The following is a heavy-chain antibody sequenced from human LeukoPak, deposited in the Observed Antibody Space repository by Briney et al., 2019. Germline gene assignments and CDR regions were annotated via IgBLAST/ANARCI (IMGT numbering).Heavy chain of an antibody. Sequence: GGSLRLSCAASGFSFDDYAMHWVRQAPGKGLEWVSGITWNSGDIDYADSVKGRFIISRDNAKNSLFLQMNSLRPEDTALYYCAKAFSSTWYWYFDLWGRGTLVTVSS. V-gene: IGHV3-9*01. CDR1: GFSFDDYA. CDR2: ITWNSGDI. D-gene: IGHD6-13*01. J-gene: IGHJ2*01. CDR3: AKAFSSTWYWYFDL.